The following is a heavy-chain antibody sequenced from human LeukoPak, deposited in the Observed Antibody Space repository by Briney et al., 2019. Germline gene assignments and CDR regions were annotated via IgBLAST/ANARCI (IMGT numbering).Heavy chain of an antibody. CDR3: GRHRWNGEFYFDY. J-gene: IGHJ4*02. D-gene: IGHD1-1*01. CDR2: ISNSWST. CDR1: GDSISSSPYY. V-gene: IGHV4-39*01. Sequence: PSETLSLTCTVSGDSISSSPYYWGWIRQPPGKGLEWIGSISNSWSTSYNTSLRSRLTISVDTAKNQFSLKLNSVTAADTAVYYCGRHRWNGEFYFDYWGQGTLVTVSS.